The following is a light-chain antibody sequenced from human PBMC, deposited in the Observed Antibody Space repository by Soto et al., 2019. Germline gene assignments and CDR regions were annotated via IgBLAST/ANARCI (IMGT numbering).Light chain of an antibody. CDR3: HQSSNWPPIT. CDR2: DAS. J-gene: IGKJ5*01. V-gene: IGKV3-11*01. CDR1: QSVSSY. Sequence: EIVLTQSPATLSLSPGERATLSCRASQSVSSYLAWYQQKPGQAPRLLIYDASNRATGIPARFNGSGSGTDVTLTISSLEAEYYTVYYLHQSSNWPPITFGQGTRLEIK.